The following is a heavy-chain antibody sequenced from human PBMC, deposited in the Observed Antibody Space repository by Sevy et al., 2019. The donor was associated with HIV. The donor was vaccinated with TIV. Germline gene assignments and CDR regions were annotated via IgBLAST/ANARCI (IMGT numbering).Heavy chain of an antibody. Sequence: GGSLRLSCAASGFIFSSYSMNWVRQAPGKGLEWVSSISSTSNHKYYADSVKGRFTISRDNAKNSLYLQVNSLRAEDTAVYYCARETIHYYDTSGYCDYWGQGTLVTVSS. CDR1: GFIFSSYS. J-gene: IGHJ4*02. CDR2: ISSTSNHK. V-gene: IGHV3-21*01. D-gene: IGHD3-22*01. CDR3: ARETIHYYDTSGYCDY.